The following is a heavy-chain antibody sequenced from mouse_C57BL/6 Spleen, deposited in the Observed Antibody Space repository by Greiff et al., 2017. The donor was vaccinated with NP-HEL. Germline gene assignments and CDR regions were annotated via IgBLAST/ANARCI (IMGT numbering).Heavy chain of an antibody. CDR1: GYTFTDYY. Sequence: EVQLQQSGPELVKPGASVKISCKASGYTFTDYYMNWVKQSHGKSLEWIGDINPNNGGTSYNQKFKGKATLTAEKSSSTAYMQLSSLTSEDSAVYFCAVYYYGSSYDAMDYWGQGTSVTVSS. J-gene: IGHJ4*01. D-gene: IGHD1-1*01. CDR2: INPNNGGT. CDR3: AVYYYGSSYDAMDY. V-gene: IGHV1-26*01.